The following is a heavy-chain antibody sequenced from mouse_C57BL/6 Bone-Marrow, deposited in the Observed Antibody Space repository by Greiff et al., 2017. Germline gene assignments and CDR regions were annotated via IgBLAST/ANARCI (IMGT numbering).Heavy chain of an antibody. CDR1: GYTFTSYG. J-gene: IGHJ4*01. Sequence: VKLVESGAELARPGASVKMSCKASGYTFTSYGISWVKQRTGQGLEWIGEIYPRSGNTYYNEKFKGKATLTADKSSSTAYMELRSLTSEDSAVYFCARRYYYGYYAMDYWGQGTSDTFSS. CDR3: ARRYYYGYYAMDY. V-gene: IGHV1-81*01. CDR2: IYPRSGNT. D-gene: IGHD1-1*01.